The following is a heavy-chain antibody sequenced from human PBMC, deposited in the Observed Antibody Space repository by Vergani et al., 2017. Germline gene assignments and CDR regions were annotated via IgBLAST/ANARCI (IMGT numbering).Heavy chain of an antibody. CDR1: GFTFSSYS. D-gene: IGHD1-26*01. CDR2: ISSSSSTI. J-gene: IGHJ4*02. Sequence: EVQLLESGGGLVQPGGSLRLSCAASGFTFSSYSMNWVRQAPGKGLEWVSYISSSSSTIYYADSVKGRFTISRDNAKNSLYLQMNSLRAEDTAVYYCARDLETLGCELPRWGPFDYWGQGTLVTVSS. CDR3: ARDLETLGCELPRWGPFDY. V-gene: IGHV3-48*04.